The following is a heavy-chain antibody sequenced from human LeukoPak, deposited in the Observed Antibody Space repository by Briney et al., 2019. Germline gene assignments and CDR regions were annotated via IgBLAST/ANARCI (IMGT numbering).Heavy chain of an antibody. D-gene: IGHD3-10*01. Sequence: SETLSLTCAVYGGSFSGYYWSWIRQPPGKGLEWIGEINHSGSTNYNPSLKSRVTISVDTSKNQFSLKLSSVTAADTAVYYFAREANYYGSGSSSGFDPWGQGTLVTVSS. J-gene: IGHJ5*02. CDR1: GGSFSGYY. V-gene: IGHV4-34*01. CDR2: INHSGST. CDR3: AREANYYGSGSSSGFDP.